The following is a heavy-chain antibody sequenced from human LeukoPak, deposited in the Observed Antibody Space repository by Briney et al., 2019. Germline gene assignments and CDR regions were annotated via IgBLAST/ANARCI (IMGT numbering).Heavy chain of an antibody. J-gene: IGHJ4*02. D-gene: IGHD3-3*01. CDR3: ARDKSTTVRFLQYY. CDR1: GYTFNTYG. CDR2: ISAYNGNT. V-gene: IGHV1-18*01. Sequence: ASVKVSCKASGYTFNTYGISWVRQAPGQGLEWMGWISAYNGNTNYVQKFQGRVTMTTDTSTSTAYMELRSLRSDDTAVYYCARDKSTTVRFLQYYWGQGTLVTASS.